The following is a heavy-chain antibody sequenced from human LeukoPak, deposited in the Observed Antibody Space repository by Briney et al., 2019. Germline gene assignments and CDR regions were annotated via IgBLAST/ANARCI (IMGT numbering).Heavy chain of an antibody. D-gene: IGHD6-19*01. CDR3: ARDRGRYSSGWCYAYFDY. V-gene: IGHV3-66*01. J-gene: IGHJ4*02. CDR2: IYSGGST. CDR1: GFTVSSNY. Sequence: GGSLRLSCAASGFTVSSNYMSWVRQAPGKGLEWVSVIYSGGSTYYADSVKGRFTISRDNSKNTLYLQMNSLRAEDTAVYYCARDRGRYSSGWCYAYFDYWGQGTLVTVSS.